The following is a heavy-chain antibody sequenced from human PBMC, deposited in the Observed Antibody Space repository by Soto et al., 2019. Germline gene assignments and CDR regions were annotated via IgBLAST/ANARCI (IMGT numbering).Heavy chain of an antibody. CDR3: ARKTSGWYQWCDP. J-gene: IGHJ5*02. CDR1: GGSISSSSYY. Sequence: PSETLSLTCTVSGGSISSSSYYWGWIRQPPGKGLEWIGTIYYSGSTYYNPSLESRVTISVDTSKNQFSLKLNSVTAADTAVYYCARKTSGWYQWCDPRRQRPLVTV. CDR2: IYYSGST. V-gene: IGHV4-39*01. D-gene: IGHD6-19*01.